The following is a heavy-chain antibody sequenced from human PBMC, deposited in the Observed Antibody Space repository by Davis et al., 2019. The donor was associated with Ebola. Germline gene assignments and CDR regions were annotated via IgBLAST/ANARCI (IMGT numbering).Heavy chain of an antibody. CDR1: GFTFSSYW. D-gene: IGHD3-3*01. CDR2: IKQDGSEK. J-gene: IGHJ4*02. V-gene: IGHV3-7*01. Sequence: GGSLRLSCAASGFTFSSYWMSWVRQAPGKGLEWVANIKQDGSEKYYVDSVKGRFTISRDNAKNSLYLQMNSLRAEDTAVYYCARDEPYDFWSGYYLYWGQGTLVTVSS. CDR3: ARDEPYDFWSGYYLY.